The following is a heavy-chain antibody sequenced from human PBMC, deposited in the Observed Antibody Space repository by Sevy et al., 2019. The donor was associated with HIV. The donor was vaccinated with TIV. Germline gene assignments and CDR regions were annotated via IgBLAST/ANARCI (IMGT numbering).Heavy chain of an antibody. CDR2: IKSRIDGATR. D-gene: IGHD1-26*01. CDR3: TAGVGTSDSDY. Sequence: GGSLRLSCKASGFTFDNAWMSWVRQAPGKGLEWVGRIKSRIDGATRDFAAPVKGRFAISRDDSKNTMYLQMNSLKTEDTAVYYCTAGVGTSDSDYWGRGVLVTVSS. CDR1: GFTFDNAW. V-gene: IGHV3-15*01. J-gene: IGHJ4*02.